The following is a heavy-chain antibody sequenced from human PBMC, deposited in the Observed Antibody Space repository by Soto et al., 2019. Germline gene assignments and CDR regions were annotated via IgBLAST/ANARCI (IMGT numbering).Heavy chain of an antibody. D-gene: IGHD3-3*01. Sequence: QVQLVESGGCVVQPGRSLRLSCAASGFTFSSYGMHWVRQAPGKGLEWVAVIWYDGSNKYYADSVKGRFTISRDNSKNTLYLQMNTLRAEDTAVYYCAKAGIYDFGDGYFAYWGQGTLVTVSS. CDR1: GFTFSSYG. CDR3: AKAGIYDFGDGYFAY. J-gene: IGHJ4*02. V-gene: IGHV3-33*06. CDR2: IWYDGSNK.